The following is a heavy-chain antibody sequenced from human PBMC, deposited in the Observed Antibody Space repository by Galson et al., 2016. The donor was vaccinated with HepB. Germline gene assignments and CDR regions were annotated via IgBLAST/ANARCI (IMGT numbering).Heavy chain of an antibody. CDR1: GGSISSSSFY. V-gene: IGHV4-39*01. D-gene: IGHD3-16*01. CDR3: ASQYYDTAGIYPPEYFQH. J-gene: IGHJ1*01. CDR2: VYHSGTT. Sequence: SETLSLTCTVSGGSISSSSFYWGWIRQPPGKGLEWIGSVYHSGTTYYSPSLKGRVTISVDTSKNQQFSLKLRSVTAADTAIYYCASQYYDTAGIYPPEYFQHWGQGTLVTVSS.